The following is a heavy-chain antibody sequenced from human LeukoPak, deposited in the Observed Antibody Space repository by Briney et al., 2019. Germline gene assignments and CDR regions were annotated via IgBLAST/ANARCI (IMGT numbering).Heavy chain of an antibody. V-gene: IGHV4-34*01. CDR3: VTYYFDSSGPKKDY. CDR1: GGSLSGYY. D-gene: IGHD3-22*01. CDR2: INHSGST. J-gene: IGHJ4*02. Sequence: SETLSLTCAVYGGSLSGYYWSWIRQPHWKGLEWIGEINHSGSTNYNPSLKSRVTISVDTSKKQFSLKLSSVTAADTAVYYCVTYYFDSSGPKKDYWGQGTLVTVSS.